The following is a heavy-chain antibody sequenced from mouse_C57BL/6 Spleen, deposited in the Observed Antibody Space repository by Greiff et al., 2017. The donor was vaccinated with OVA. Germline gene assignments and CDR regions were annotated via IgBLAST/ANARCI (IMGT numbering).Heavy chain of an antibody. J-gene: IGHJ3*01. CDR2: ISDGGSYT. CDR3: ARAHSAQFAY. V-gene: IGHV5-4*01. CDR1: GFTFSSYA. Sequence: EVQVVESGGGLVKPGGSLKLSCAASGFTFSSYAMSWVRQTPEKRLEWVATISDGGSYTYYPDNVKGRFTISRDNAKNNLYLQMSHLKSEDTAMYFCARAHSAQFAYWGQGTLVTVSA.